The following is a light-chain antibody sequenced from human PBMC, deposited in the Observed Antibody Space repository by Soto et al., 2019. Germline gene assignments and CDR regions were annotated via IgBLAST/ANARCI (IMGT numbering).Light chain of an antibody. CDR1: QGISSA. CDR2: DAS. Sequence: ALQLTQSPSSLSASVGDRVTITCRASQGISSALAWYQQKPGKAPKLLIYDASSLESGVPSRFSGSGSGTDFTLTICSLQPEDFATYYCQQFNSYPPFGQGTKVEIK. V-gene: IGKV1-13*02. J-gene: IGKJ1*01. CDR3: QQFNSYPP.